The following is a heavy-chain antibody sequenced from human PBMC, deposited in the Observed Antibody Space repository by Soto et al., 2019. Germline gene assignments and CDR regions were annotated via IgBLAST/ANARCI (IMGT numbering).Heavy chain of an antibody. D-gene: IGHD3-22*01. CDR3: ARVPVWYDSSGYPY. Sequence: YWIGWIRQPPGKGLEWIGEINHSGSTNYNPSLKSRVTISVDTSKNQFSLKLSSVTAADTAVYYCARVPVWYDSSGYPYWGQGTLVTVSS. V-gene: IGHV4-34*01. J-gene: IGHJ4*02. CDR2: INHSGST. CDR1: Y.